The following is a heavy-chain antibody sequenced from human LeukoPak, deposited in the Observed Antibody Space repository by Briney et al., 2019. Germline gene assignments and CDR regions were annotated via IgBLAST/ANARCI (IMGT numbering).Heavy chain of an antibody. CDR3: ARDRTAARAGLFDY. Sequence: PGGSLRLSCAASGFTFSSYAMHWVRQAPGKGLKWVAVISYDGSNKYYADSVKGRFTISRDNSKNTLYLQMNSLRAEDTAVYYCARDRTAARAGLFDYWGQGTLVTVSS. V-gene: IGHV3-30-3*01. CDR2: ISYDGSNK. J-gene: IGHJ4*02. CDR1: GFTFSSYA. D-gene: IGHD6-6*01.